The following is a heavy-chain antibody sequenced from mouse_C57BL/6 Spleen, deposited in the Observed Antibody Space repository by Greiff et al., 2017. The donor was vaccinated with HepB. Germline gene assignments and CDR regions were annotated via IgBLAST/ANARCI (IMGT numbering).Heavy chain of an antibody. Sequence: VQLKQPGAELVKPGASVKLSCKASGYTFTSYWMHWVKQRPGQGLEWIGMIHPNSGSTNYNEKFKSKATLTVDKSSSTAYMQLSSLTSEDSAVYYCARYRSSNGGYFDVWGTGTTVTVSS. V-gene: IGHV1-64*01. CDR3: ARYRSSNGGYFDV. J-gene: IGHJ1*03. CDR2: IHPNSGST. CDR1: GYTFTSYW. D-gene: IGHD2-5*01.